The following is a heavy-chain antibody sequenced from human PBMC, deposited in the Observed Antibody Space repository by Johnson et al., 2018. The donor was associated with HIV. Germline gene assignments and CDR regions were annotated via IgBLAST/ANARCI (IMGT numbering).Heavy chain of an antibody. CDR3: ARHSTSSTMGAFDI. CDR2: INWNGGST. D-gene: IGHD6-6*01. J-gene: IGHJ3*02. Sequence: VQLVESGGGLVQPGGSLRLSCAASGFTFDDYGMSWVRQAPGKGLEWVSGINWNGGSTGYADSVKGRFTISRDNAKNYLYLQMNSLRAEDTSLYYCARHSTSSTMGAFDIWGQGTMVTVSS. V-gene: IGHV3-20*04. CDR1: GFTFDDYG.